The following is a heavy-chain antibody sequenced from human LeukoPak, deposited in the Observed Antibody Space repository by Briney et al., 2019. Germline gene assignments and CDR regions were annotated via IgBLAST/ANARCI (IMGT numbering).Heavy chain of an antibody. D-gene: IGHD2-2*01. J-gene: IGHJ1*01. V-gene: IGHV3-23*01. CDR3: TARYCRSTSCYGEYFHR. CDR1: GFTLSSYA. CDR2: IRGGGGST. Sequence: GGPLSPSCAAPGFTLSSYAMSWVRQAPGKGLEWVSAIRGGGGSTYYADSVKAGFTLSRENSKNTLYLQMNSLKTEDTAVYYCTARYCRSTSCYGEYFHRWGQGTLVTVSS.